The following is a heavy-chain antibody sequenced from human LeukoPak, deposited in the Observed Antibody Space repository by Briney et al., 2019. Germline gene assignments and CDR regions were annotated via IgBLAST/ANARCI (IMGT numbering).Heavy chain of an antibody. J-gene: IGHJ6*04. V-gene: IGHV3-33*01. CDR2: TWYDGNEK. D-gene: IGHD6-19*01. CDR1: GFSFDTYG. CDR3: AREENDSGYTSVYYFYGMDV. Sequence: GGSLRLSCAASGFSFDTYGMHWVRQAPGKGLDWVAVTWYDGNEKYYADSVKGRFTISRDNSKNTLCLQMNSLRAEDTAVYYCAREENDSGYTSVYYFYGMDVWGKGTTVTVSS.